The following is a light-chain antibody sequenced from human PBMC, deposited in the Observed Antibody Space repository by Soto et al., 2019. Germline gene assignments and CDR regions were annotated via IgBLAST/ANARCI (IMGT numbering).Light chain of an antibody. CDR3: QQAKDFPLT. Sequence: DIQMTQSPPSVSVSVGDRVTITCRASQGIDNWLAWYQQKPGKAPKLLMYGSSNLESGVPSWFSGSRSGTDFTLTISSLQPEDFATYYCQQAKDFPLTFGGGTKVEIK. V-gene: IGKV1-12*01. CDR1: QGIDNW. CDR2: GSS. J-gene: IGKJ4*01.